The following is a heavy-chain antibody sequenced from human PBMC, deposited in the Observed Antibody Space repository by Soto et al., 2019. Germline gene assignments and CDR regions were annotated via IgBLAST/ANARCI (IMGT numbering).Heavy chain of an antibody. V-gene: IGHV3-30*18. CDR3: AKERGRNRNFAMDV. D-gene: IGHD1-1*01. Sequence: GGSLRLSCVVSGLTFSDYGFHWVRQAPGKGLDWVAAISYEGSFVYYADSVRGRFTISRDNSRNTLDLQMNTLRHEDTAVYYCAKERGRNRNFAMDVWGQGTSVTVSS. CDR1: GLTFSDYG. J-gene: IGHJ6*02. CDR2: ISYEGSFV.